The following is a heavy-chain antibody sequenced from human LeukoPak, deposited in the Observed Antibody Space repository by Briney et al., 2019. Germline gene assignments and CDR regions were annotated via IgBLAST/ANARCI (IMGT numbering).Heavy chain of an antibody. V-gene: IGHV4-34*01. Sequence: SETLSLTCAVYGGSFSRYYWRWIRQPPGKGLEWIGEINNSGSTNYNRSVKSRVNISVDTSKNQFSLKLSYVTAADKAVYYCASSAPWIQLWYGRDYWGQGTLVTVCS. CDR2: INNSGST. D-gene: IGHD5-18*01. J-gene: IGHJ4*02. CDR1: GGSFSRYY. CDR3: ASSAPWIQLWYGRDY.